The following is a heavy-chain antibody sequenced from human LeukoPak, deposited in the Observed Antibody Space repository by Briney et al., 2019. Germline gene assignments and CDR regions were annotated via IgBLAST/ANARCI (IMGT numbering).Heavy chain of an antibody. J-gene: IGHJ4*02. CDR2: IYYSGST. D-gene: IGHD3-10*01. CDR1: GVSISSGGYY. Sequence: SQTLSLTCSVSGVSISSGGYYWTWIRQHPGKGLEWIGYIYYSGSTYYNPSLKSRVTISVDPSKNQFSLKLSSVTAADTAVYYCAREYGSGSYTGIDYWGQGTLVTVSS. V-gene: IGHV4-31*03. CDR3: AREYGSGSYTGIDY.